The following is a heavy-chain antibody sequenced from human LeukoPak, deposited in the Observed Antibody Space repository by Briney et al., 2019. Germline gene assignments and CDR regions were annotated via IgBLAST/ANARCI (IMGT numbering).Heavy chain of an antibody. CDR1: GFTFSSYA. J-gene: IGHJ6*03. V-gene: IGHV3-23*01. CDR2: ISGSGGST. Sequence: AGGSLRLSCAASGFTFSSYAMSWVRQAPGKGLEWVSAISGSGGSTYYADSVKGRFTISRDNSKNTLYLQMNSLRAEDTAVYYCAKDPDIVVVPAYYMDVWGKGTTVTVSS. CDR3: AKDPDIVVVPAYYMDV. D-gene: IGHD2-2*01.